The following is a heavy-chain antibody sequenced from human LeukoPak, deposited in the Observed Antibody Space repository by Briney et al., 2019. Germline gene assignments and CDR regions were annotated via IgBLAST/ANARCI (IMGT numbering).Heavy chain of an antibody. CDR1: GFTVSSNY. D-gene: IGHD3-3*01. CDR2: IYSGGST. J-gene: IGHJ4*02. CDR3: ARGEWLSPFDY. V-gene: IGHV3-66*01. Sequence: GGSLRLSCAASGFTVSSNYMSWVRQAPGKGLEWVSVIYSGGSTYYADSVKGRFTISRDNSKNTLCLQMNSLRAEDTAVYYCARGEWLSPFDYWGQGTLVTVSS.